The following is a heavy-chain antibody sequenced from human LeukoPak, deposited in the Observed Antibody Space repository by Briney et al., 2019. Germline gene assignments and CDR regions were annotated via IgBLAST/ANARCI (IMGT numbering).Heavy chain of an antibody. D-gene: IGHD3-9*01. CDR1: GGSVSSGGYY. CDR2: IYTSGST. CDR3: ARTYYDILTGYYHFDY. Sequence: PSETLSLTCTVSGGSVSSGGYYWSWIRQPAGKGLEWIGRIYTSGSTNYNPSLKSRVTMSVDTSKNQFSLKLSSVTAADTAVYYCARTYYDILTGYYHFDYWGQGTLVTVSS. J-gene: IGHJ4*02. V-gene: IGHV4-61*02.